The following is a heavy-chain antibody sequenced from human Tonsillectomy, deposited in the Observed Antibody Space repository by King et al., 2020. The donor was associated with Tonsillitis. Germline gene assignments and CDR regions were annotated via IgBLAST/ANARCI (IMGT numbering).Heavy chain of an antibody. CDR1: GFTFDDYA. V-gene: IGHV3-43*02. CDR3: AKDRGSGWYYFDY. Sequence: VQLVESGGGVVQPGGSLRVSCAASGFTFDDYAMHWVRQAPGKGLEWVSLISGDGVSTYYADSVKGRFTISRDNSKNSLYLQMNSLRTEDTALYYCAKDRGSGWYYFDYWGQGTLVTVSS. D-gene: IGHD6-19*01. CDR2: ISGDGVST. J-gene: IGHJ4*02.